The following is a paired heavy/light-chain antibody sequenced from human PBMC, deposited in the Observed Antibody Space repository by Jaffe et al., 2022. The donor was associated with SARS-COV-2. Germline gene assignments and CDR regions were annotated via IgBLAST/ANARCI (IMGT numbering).Light chain of an antibody. J-gene: IGKJ4*01. CDR1: QTVSSN. Sequence: ETVMTQSPATLSVSPGERATLSCRASQTVSSNLAWYLQKPGQAPRLLIYGASTRASGIPARFSGSGSGTEFTLTISSLQSEDFAVYFCQQYINWPATFGGGTTVEIK. V-gene: IGKV3-15*01. CDR2: GAS. CDR3: QQYINWPAT.
Heavy chain of an antibody. CDR2: ISGSGGST. Sequence: EVQLVESGGGLVQPGGSLRLSCAASGFTFNTYALSWVRQAPGKGLEWVSAISGSGGSTYYPDSVKGRFTISRDNSKNTLYLQMNSLRVEDTAVYYCAKDLNWGPAYYFDCWGQGTLVSVSS. V-gene: IGHV3-23*04. J-gene: IGHJ4*02. CDR3: AKDLNWGPAYYFDC. CDR1: GFTFNTYA. D-gene: IGHD7-27*01.